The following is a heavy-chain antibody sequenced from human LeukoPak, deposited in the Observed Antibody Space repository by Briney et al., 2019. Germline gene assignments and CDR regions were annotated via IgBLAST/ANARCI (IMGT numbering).Heavy chain of an antibody. Sequence: PSETLSLTCTVSGGSISSYSWSWIRQPPGKGLEWIGYIYYSGGTNYSPSLKSRVTISLDTSKNQFSLKLSSVTAADTAVYYCARVGSYAFDIWGQGTMVTVSS. V-gene: IGHV4-59*01. J-gene: IGHJ3*02. CDR3: ARVGSYAFDI. CDR2: IYYSGGT. CDR1: GGSISSYS.